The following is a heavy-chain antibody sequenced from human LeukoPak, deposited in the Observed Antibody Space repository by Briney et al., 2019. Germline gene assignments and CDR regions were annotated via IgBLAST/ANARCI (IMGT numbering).Heavy chain of an antibody. CDR3: ARGRVFPGVAPRQVWFDP. V-gene: IGHV1-8*02. D-gene: IGHD3-10*01. CDR1: GYTFSSDD. Sequence: ASVKVSCKASGYTFSSDDINWARQAPGQGLEWMGWMNPKSGNTGYAQKFLGRVTMTRNTSISTAYMELSRLRSEDTAVYYCARGRVFPGVAPRQVWFDPWGQGTPVTVSS. J-gene: IGHJ5*02. CDR2: MNPKSGNT.